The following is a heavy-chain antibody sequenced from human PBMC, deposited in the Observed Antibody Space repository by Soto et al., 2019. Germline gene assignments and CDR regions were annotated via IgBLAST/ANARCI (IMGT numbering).Heavy chain of an antibody. Sequence: QVQVMQSRTEVKKPGASVKVSCKASGYTFTNYGISWVLQAPGQGLEWMGWISAYNGNTNYAQIFQGRVTLTTDTSTTTAYMELRSLRSDDTAVYYCSRGDSSSGLDPWGQGTLVTVSS. CDR2: ISAYNGNT. CDR1: GYTFTNYG. J-gene: IGHJ5*02. CDR3: SRGDSSSGLDP. D-gene: IGHD6-6*01. V-gene: IGHV1-18*01.